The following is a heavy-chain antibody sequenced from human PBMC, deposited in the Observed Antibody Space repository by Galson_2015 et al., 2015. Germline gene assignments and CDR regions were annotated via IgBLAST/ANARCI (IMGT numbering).Heavy chain of an antibody. CDR3: ARDRRGKWDSSGAFFDY. CDR2: IYPGDSDT. J-gene: IGHJ4*02. Sequence: QSGAEVKKPGESLKISCKGSGYSFTSYWIGWVRQMPGKGLEWMGVIYPGDSDTRYSPSFQGQVTISADKSISTAYLQWSSLKASDTAMYYCARDRRGKWDSSGAFFDYWGQGTLVTVSS. CDR1: GYSFTSYW. V-gene: IGHV5-51*03. D-gene: IGHD3-22*01.